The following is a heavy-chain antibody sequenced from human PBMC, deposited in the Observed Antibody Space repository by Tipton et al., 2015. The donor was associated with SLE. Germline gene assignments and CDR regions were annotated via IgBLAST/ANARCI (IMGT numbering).Heavy chain of an antibody. V-gene: IGHV4-59*01. CDR3: AREEYDFWRGQAYFDY. Sequence: TLSLTCTVSGVSISSYYWTWIRQPPGKGLEWIGYIYYSGSTNHNPSLKSRVTTSIDTSKNQFSLNLTSVTAADTAVYYCAREEYDFWRGQAYFDYWGQGTLVTVSS. J-gene: IGHJ4*02. CDR1: GVSISSYY. D-gene: IGHD3-3*01. CDR2: IYYSGST.